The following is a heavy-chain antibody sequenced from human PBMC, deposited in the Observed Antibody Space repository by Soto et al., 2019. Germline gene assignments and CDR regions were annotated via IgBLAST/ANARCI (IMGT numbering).Heavy chain of an antibody. CDR3: ARSDYGGPHAPSYCYFYGMDV. V-gene: IGHV3-30-3*01. CDR1: GFTFSSYA. J-gene: IGHJ6*02. CDR2: ISYDGTNK. Sequence: SLRLSCAASGFTFSSYAMHWVRQAPGKGLERVAVISYDGTNKYYVDSVKGRFTISRDNSKNTLYLQMNSLRFEDTPVYFCARSDYGGPHAPSYCYFYGMDVWGQGTTVTVSS. D-gene: IGHD4-17*01.